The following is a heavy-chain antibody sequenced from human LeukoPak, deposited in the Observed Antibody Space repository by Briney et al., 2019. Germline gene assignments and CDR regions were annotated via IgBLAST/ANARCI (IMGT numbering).Heavy chain of an antibody. J-gene: IGHJ4*02. CDR1: GGSISSGDYY. Sequence: SQTLSLTCTVSGGSISSGDYYWSWIRQPPGKGLEWIGYIYYSGSTYYNPSLKSRITISVDTSKNQFSLKLSSVTAADTAVYCCARVSEGIHFWSGYYSWGQGTLVTVSS. CDR2: IYYSGST. CDR3: ARVSEGIHFWSGYYS. D-gene: IGHD3-3*02. V-gene: IGHV4-30-4*01.